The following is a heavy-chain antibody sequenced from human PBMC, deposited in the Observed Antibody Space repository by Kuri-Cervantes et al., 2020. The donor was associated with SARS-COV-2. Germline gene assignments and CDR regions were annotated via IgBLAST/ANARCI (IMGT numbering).Heavy chain of an antibody. D-gene: IGHD3-10*01. CDR1: GFTFSNYA. CDR2: ISYHGHDT. Sequence: GGDLRLSCAASGFTFSNYAMSWVRQAPGKGLEWVSVISYHGHDTYYADSVKGRFTISRDSSKDTLYLQMNSLRAEDTAIYYCAKGFMAIPPTRYYDPWGPGTLVTVSS. V-gene: IGHV3-23*01. J-gene: IGHJ5*02. CDR3: AKGFMAIPPTRYYDP.